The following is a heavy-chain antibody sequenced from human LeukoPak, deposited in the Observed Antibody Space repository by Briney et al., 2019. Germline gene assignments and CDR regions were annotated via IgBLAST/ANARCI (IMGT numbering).Heavy chain of an antibody. V-gene: IGHV1-8*01. J-gene: IGHJ6*02. Sequence: AASVTVSCKASGYTFTIYDIHWVRQATGQGLEWMGWMNPNSGNTGYAQKFQGRVTMTRNTSISTAYMELSSLRSEDTAVYYCAIFGVAKGYYYYYGMDVWGQGTTVTVSS. CDR1: GYTFTIYD. D-gene: IGHD3-3*01. CDR3: AIFGVAKGYYYYYGMDV. CDR2: MNPNSGNT.